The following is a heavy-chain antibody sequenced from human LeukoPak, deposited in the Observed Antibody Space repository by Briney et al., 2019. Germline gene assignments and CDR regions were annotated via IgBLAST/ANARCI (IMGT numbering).Heavy chain of an antibody. CDR2: INVYNGNT. D-gene: IGHD5-18*01. J-gene: IGHJ6*03. V-gene: IGHV1-18*01. CDR3: GRSGYRYSYDFDYYMDV. Sequence: ASVKVSCKASGYSFTSYGISWVRQAPGQGLEWMGRINVYNGNTNYAERVQGRVTMTTGTSTSTAYMELRSLRSDDTAAYYCGRSGYRYSYDFDYYMDVWGQGTTITVSS. CDR1: GYSFTSYG.